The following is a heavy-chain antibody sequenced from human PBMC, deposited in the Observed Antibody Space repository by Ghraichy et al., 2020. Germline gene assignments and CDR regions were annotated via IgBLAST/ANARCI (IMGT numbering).Heavy chain of an antibody. CDR3: AKDQGPYDILTGYPIGDAFDI. J-gene: IGHJ3*02. CDR1: GFTFSSYA. Sequence: GSLRLSCAASGFTFSSYAMSWVRQAPGKGLEWVSAISGSGGSTYYADSVKGRFTISRDNSKNTLYLQMNSLRAEDTAVYYCAKDQGPYDILTGYPIGDAFDIWGQGTMVTVSS. V-gene: IGHV3-23*01. CDR2: ISGSGGST. D-gene: IGHD3-9*01.